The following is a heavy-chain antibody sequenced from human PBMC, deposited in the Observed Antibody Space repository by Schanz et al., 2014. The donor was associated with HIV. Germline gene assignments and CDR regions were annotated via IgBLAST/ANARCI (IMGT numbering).Heavy chain of an antibody. Sequence: QVQLVQSGAEVKKPGASVMVSCKASGYTFTGYYMHWVRQAPGQGLEWMGWINPSSGGTNYAQKFQGRVTMTRDTSISTAYMELRRLRSDDTAVYYCARDQNVISMVRGVMGGVDYWGQGTLVTVSS. V-gene: IGHV1-2*02. CDR3: ARDQNVISMVRGVMGGVDY. CDR1: GYTFTGYY. D-gene: IGHD3-10*01. J-gene: IGHJ4*02. CDR2: INPSSGGT.